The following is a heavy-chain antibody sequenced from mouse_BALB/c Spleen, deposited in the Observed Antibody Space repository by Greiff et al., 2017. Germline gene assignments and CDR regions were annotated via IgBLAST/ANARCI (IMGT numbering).Heavy chain of an antibody. CDR3: ARPAY. J-gene: IGHJ3*01. CDR1: GFTFSSFG. CDR2: ISSGSSTI. V-gene: IGHV5-17*02. Sequence: EVQVVESGGGLVQPGGSRKLSCAASGFTFSSFGMHWVRQAPEKGLEWVAYISSGSSTIYYADTVKGRFTISRDNPKNTLFLQMTSLRSEDTAMYYCARPAYWGQGTLVTVSA.